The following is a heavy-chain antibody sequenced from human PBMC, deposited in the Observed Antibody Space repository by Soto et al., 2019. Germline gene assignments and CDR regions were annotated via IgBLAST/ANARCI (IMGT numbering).Heavy chain of an antibody. CDR1: GFTFSRYA. Sequence: EVQLVESGGGLVKPGGSLRLSCAASGFTFSRYAMNWVRQAPGKGLEWVSSISSSSSSIYYADSLKGRFTISRDNAKNSLYLQMNSLRAEDTAVYYCARFGYNSASYSIDYWGQGTLVTVSS. CDR2: ISSSSSSI. D-gene: IGHD3-10*01. V-gene: IGHV3-21*01. CDR3: ARFGYNSASYSIDY. J-gene: IGHJ4*02.